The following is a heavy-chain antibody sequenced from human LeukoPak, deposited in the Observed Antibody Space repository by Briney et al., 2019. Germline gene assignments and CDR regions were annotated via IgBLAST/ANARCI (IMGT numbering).Heavy chain of an antibody. CDR1: GFTFSSYA. CDR2: ISYDGSNK. D-gene: IGHD3-10*01. Sequence: GGSLRLSCAASGFTFSSYAMHWVCQAPGKGLEWVAVISYDGSNKYYADSVKGRFTISRDNSKNTLYLQMNSLRAEDTAVYYCARERGDYGSGSPIVAFDYWGQGTLVTVSS. CDR3: ARERGDYGSGSPIVAFDY. J-gene: IGHJ4*02. V-gene: IGHV3-30*04.